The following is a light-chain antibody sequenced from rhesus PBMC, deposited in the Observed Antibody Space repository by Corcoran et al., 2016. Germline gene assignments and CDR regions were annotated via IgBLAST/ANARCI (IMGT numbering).Light chain of an antibody. CDR2: KAS. Sequence: DIQMTQSPSSLSASVGDRVTITCRASENVNNYLNWYQQKPGKAPKLLIYKASTLQSGVPSRFSGMGSGTDYTFTISSLQPEDVATYYFQHGYGTPLTFGGGTKVEIK. CDR1: ENVNNY. J-gene: IGKJ4*01. CDR3: QHGYGTPLT. V-gene: IGKV1-74*01.